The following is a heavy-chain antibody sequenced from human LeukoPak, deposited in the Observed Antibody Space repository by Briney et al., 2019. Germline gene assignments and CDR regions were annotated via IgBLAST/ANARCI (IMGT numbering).Heavy chain of an antibody. Sequence: GGSLRLSCTASGFTFGDYAMSWFGQAPGKGLEWVGFIRSKAYGGTTEYAASVKGRFTISRDDSKNIAYLQKNSRKSEDTAVYYCIRVAQWELPDRSKTFDYWRQGTLVTVSS. CDR2: IRSKAYGGTT. J-gene: IGHJ4*02. V-gene: IGHV3-49*03. CDR1: GFTFGDYA. CDR3: IRVAQWELPDRSKTFDY. D-gene: IGHD1-26*01.